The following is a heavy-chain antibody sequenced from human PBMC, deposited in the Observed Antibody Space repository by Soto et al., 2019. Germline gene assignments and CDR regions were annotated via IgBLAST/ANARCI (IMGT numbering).Heavy chain of an antibody. CDR2: IYYSGST. D-gene: IGHD3-3*02. Sequence: QLQLQESGPGLVKPSETLSLTCTVSGGSISRSSYYWGWIRQPPGKGLEWIGSIYYSGSTYYNPSLKSRVTISVDTSKNQFSLKLSSVTAADTAVYYCASPKIAFYNWFDPWGQGTLVTVSS. CDR1: GGSISRSSYY. V-gene: IGHV4-39*01. CDR3: ASPKIAFYNWFDP. J-gene: IGHJ5*02.